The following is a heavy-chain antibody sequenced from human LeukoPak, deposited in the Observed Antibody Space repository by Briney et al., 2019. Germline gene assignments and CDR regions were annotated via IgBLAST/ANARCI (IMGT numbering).Heavy chain of an antibody. CDR2: INHSGST. J-gene: IGHJ6*03. CDR3: ARAGITIFGGHGYYYYYMDV. D-gene: IGHD3-3*01. Sequence: SETLSLTCAVYGGSFSGYYWSWIRQPPGKGLEWIGEINHSGSTNYNPSLKSRVTISVDTSKNQFSLKLSSVTAADTAVYYCARAGITIFGGHGYYYYYMDVWGKGTTVTVSS. CDR1: GGSFSGYY. V-gene: IGHV4-34*01.